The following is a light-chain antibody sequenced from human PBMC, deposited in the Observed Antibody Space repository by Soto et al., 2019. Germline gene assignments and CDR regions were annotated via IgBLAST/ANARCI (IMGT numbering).Light chain of an antibody. Sequence: IVMKQSADTLSVSTGERATLSHRASQSVSSSYLAWYQQKPGQAPRLLIYGASSRATGIPDRFSGSGSGTDFTLTISRLEPEDFAVYYCQQYGSSPRTFGQGTKV. CDR3: QQYGSSPRT. CDR1: QSVSSSY. J-gene: IGKJ1*01. V-gene: IGKV3-20*01. CDR2: GAS.